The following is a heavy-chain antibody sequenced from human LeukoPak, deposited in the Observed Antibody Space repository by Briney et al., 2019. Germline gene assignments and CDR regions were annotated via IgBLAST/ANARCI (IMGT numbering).Heavy chain of an antibody. CDR2: MNPNSGNT. CDR3: ARAGIAAADYLDY. CDR1: GYTFISHD. Sequence: ASVKVSCKASGYTFISHDINWVRQAPGQGLEWMGWMNPNSGNTGYAQNFQGKVTITRNTSISTAYMELSSLRSEDTAVYYCARAGIAAADYLDYWGQGTLVTVSS. J-gene: IGHJ4*02. D-gene: IGHD6-13*01. V-gene: IGHV1-8*03.